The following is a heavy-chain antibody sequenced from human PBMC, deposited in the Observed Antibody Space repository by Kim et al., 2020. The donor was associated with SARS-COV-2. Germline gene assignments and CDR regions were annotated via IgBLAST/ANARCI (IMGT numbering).Heavy chain of an antibody. D-gene: IGHD2-2*02. J-gene: IGHJ6*02. CDR3: ARGRAGVVPSPILGIGPHYDYYAMDV. Sequence: SETLSLTCAVYGGSFSGFHWSWIRQPPGKGLEWIGEINHSGSTNYNPSLKIRVTISVDTSKSQFSLKLNFVTAADTAVYYCARGRAGVVPSPILGIGPHYDYYAMDVWGRGTTVTVSS. V-gene: IGHV4-34*01. CDR2: INHSGST. CDR1: GGSFSGFH.